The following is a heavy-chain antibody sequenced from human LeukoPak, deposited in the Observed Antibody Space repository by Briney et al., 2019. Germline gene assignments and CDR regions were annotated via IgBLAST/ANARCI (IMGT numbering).Heavy chain of an antibody. Sequence: GASVKVSCKASGYTFTSYAISWVRQAPGQGLEWMGRIIPILGIANYAQKFQGRVTITADKSTSTAYMELSSLRSEDTAVYYCAREGSPARLAGYWGQGTLVTVSS. CDR2: IIPILGIA. CDR3: AREGSPARLAGY. CDR1: GYTFTSYA. J-gene: IGHJ4*02. V-gene: IGHV1-69*04.